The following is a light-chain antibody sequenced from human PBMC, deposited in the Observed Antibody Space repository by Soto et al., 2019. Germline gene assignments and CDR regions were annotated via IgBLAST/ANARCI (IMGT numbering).Light chain of an antibody. CDR1: QSVSSSY. J-gene: IGKJ4*01. Sequence: DIELTQSPGTLSLSPGERVNLSCRASQSVSSSYVAWYQHKTGQPPSLLISDASSRATGIPDWCSGSGSGADFTLTISRLEPEDFAVSYCRQNDRSAPTFGGGTKVEIK. V-gene: IGKV3-20*01. CDR3: RQNDRSAPT. CDR2: DAS.